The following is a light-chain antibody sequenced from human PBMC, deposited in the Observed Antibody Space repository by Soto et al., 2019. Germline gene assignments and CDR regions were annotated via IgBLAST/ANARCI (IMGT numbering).Light chain of an antibody. CDR1: QDIRNN. J-gene: IGKJ4*01. Sequence: DIQMTQSPSSLSASVGDRVTITCRASQDIRNNLGWYQQKPGKAPKRLIYLASTLQSGVPTRFSGSGFGTEFTLTITSLQPEDFATYFCLQHSTYPLTFGGGTKVEIK. CDR2: LAS. CDR3: LQHSTYPLT. V-gene: IGKV1-17*01.